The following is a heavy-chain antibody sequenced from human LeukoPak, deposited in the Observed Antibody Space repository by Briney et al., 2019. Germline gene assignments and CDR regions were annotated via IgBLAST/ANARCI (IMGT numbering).Heavy chain of an antibody. V-gene: IGHV3-21*01. Sequence: GGSLRLSCAASGFTFSSYSMNWVRQAPGKGLEWVSSISSSSSYIYYADSVKGRFTISRDNAKNSLYLQMNSLRAEDTAVYYCARDGEEGLWFGELGHWGQGTLVTVSS. CDR2: ISSSSSYI. J-gene: IGHJ4*02. CDR3: ARDGEEGLWFGELGH. CDR1: GFTFSSYS. D-gene: IGHD3-10*01.